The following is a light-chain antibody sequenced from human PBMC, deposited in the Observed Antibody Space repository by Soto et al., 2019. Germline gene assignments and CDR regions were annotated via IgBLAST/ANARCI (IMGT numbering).Light chain of an antibody. CDR2: DSS. CDR3: QQYESYSWT. V-gene: IGKV1-39*01. J-gene: IGKJ1*01. CDR1: QNISSY. Sequence: DIHMTQSPSSLSASLGDRVTITFRASQNISSYLNWFQQRPGKAPKLLMYDSSSLQSGVPSRFSGSGSGTEFTLTITSLQRDDFATYSCQQYESYSWTFGQGTKVDI.